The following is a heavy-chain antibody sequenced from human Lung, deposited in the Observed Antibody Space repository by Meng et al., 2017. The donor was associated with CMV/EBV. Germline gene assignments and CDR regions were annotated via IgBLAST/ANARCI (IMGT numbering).Heavy chain of an antibody. J-gene: IGHJ4*02. CDR1: GGSISISTW. CDR3: ARDPYATGWAG. Sequence: QLQESGPGRWDPSGTLSFTCVVSGGSISISTWWGWVRQPPGKGLEWIGEIYHSGGTNYNPSLRGRVTISLDKSKNQFSLTLRSVTAADTAVYYCARDPYATGWAGWGQGTLVTVSS. D-gene: IGHD6-19*01. V-gene: IGHV4-4*02. CDR2: IYHSGGT.